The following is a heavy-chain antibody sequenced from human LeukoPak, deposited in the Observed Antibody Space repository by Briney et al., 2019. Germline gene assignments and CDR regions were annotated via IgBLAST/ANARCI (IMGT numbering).Heavy chain of an antibody. D-gene: IGHD3-9*01. V-gene: IGHV4-34*01. J-gene: IGHJ3*01. CDR3: ARWDYCDISE. CDR2: INHSGST. CDR1: GGSFSGYY. Sequence: SETLSLTCAVYGGSFSGYYWSWIRQPPGKGLEWIGEINHSGSTNYNPSLKSRVTISVDTSKNQFSLKLSSVTAADTAVYYCARWDYCDISEWGQGTMVTVSS.